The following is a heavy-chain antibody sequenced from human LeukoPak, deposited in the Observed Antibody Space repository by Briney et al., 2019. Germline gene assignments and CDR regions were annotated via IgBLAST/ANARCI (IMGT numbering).Heavy chain of an antibody. J-gene: IGHJ4*02. CDR2: TSYDGNNE. Sequence: PGGSLRLSCAASGFAFSSFGMHWVRQAPGKGLEYVALTSYDGNNEYYADSVKGRLTISRDNSKNTLYLQMNSLRAEDTAVYYCAREGPRGNSQFDYWGQGTLVTVSS. D-gene: IGHD2/OR15-2a*01. CDR1: GFAFSSFG. CDR3: AREGPRGNSQFDY. V-gene: IGHV3-30*03.